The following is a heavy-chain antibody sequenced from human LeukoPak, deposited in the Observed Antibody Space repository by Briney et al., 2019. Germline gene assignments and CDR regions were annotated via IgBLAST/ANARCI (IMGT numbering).Heavy chain of an antibody. J-gene: IGHJ3*02. CDR2: MNPNSGNT. Sequence: ASVKVSCKASGYTFTSYDINWVRQATGQGLEWMGWMNPNSGNTGYAQKFQGRVTMTRDTSTSTVYMELSSLRSEDTAVYYCALKGFWGGRNAYDIWGQGTMVTVSS. V-gene: IGHV1-8*01. D-gene: IGHD3-3*01. CDR1: GYTFTSYD. CDR3: ALKGFWGGRNAYDI.